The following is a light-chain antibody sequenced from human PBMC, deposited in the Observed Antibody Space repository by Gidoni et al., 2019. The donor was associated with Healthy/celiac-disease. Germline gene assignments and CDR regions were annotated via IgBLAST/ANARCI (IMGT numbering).Light chain of an antibody. CDR1: ALPKQY. CDR3: QSADSSGTWV. Sequence: SDERTQPPPVEVSPGQTARTTCSGDALPKQYAYWYQQKPGQAPVLVIYKDSERPSGIPERFSGSSSGTTVTLTISGVQAEDEADYYCQSADSSGTWVFGGGTKLTVL. V-gene: IGLV3-25*03. J-gene: IGLJ3*02. CDR2: KDS.